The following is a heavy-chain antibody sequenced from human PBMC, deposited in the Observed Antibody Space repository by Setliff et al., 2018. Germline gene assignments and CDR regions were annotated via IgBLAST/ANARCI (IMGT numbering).Heavy chain of an antibody. Sequence: PGGSLRLSCAASGFTFSSYSMNWVRQAPGKGLEWVSSISSSSSYIYYADSVKGRFTISRDNAKNSLYLQMNSLRAEDTAVYYCARAIIQQWLYQAAPDYWGQGTLVTVSS. CDR2: ISSSSSYI. V-gene: IGHV3-21*01. CDR1: GFTFSSYS. CDR3: ARAIIQQWLYQAAPDY. J-gene: IGHJ4*02. D-gene: IGHD6-19*01.